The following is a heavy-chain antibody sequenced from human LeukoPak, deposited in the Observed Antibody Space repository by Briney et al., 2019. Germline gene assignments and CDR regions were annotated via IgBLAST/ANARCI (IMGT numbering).Heavy chain of an antibody. D-gene: IGHD3-9*01. V-gene: IGHV3-23*01. CDR2: ISGSGGST. J-gene: IGHJ3*02. Sequence: GGSLRLSCAASGFIFSSYAMTWVRQAPGKGLEWVSAISGSGGSTYYADSVKGRFTISRDNSKNTLYLQMNSLRAEDTAIFYCAKVEFDWPVLFSFDIWGQGTIVAVSS. CDR1: GFIFSSYA. CDR3: AKVEFDWPVLFSFDI.